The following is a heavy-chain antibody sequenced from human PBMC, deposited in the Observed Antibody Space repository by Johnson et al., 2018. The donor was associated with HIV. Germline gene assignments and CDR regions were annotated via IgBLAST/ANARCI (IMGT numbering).Heavy chain of an antibody. CDR2: VNWNGDST. J-gene: IGHJ3*02. V-gene: IGHV3-20*04. Sequence: VKLVESGGGVVRPGGSLRLSCAASGFTFDDYGMTWVRQAPGKGLEWVSGVNWNGDSTGYADSVKGRFTISRDNAKNSLYLQMNSLRAEDTAVYYCATSHGGQWVDGAFDIWGQGTMVTVSS. D-gene: IGHD6-19*01. CDR3: ATSHGGQWVDGAFDI. CDR1: GFTFDDYG.